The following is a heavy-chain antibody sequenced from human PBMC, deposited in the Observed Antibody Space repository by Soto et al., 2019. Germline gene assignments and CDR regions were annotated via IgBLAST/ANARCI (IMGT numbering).Heavy chain of an antibody. Sequence: ASVKVSCKASGYPLTAKYLHWVRQAPGQGLEWMGWINPSSGGTKEAQKFRGRVTMTRDTSISAAYMELSRLTSDDTAVYYCAKGGSSWTEWFDPWGQGSLVTVSS. CDR3: AKGGSSWTEWFDP. D-gene: IGHD6-13*01. J-gene: IGHJ5*02. V-gene: IGHV1-2*02. CDR2: INPSSGGT. CDR1: GYPLTAKY.